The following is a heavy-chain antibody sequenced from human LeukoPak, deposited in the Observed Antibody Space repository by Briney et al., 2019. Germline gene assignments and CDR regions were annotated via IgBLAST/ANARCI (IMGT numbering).Heavy chain of an antibody. V-gene: IGHV3-49*05. CDR3: TSNSAKSCYYYMDV. Sequence: NPGGSLRLSCTASGFTFGDYAMSWFRQAPGKGLEWVGFIRSKAYGGTTEYAASVKGRFTISRDDSKSIAYLQMNSLKTEDTAVYYCTSNSAKSCYYYMDVWGKGTTVTVSS. J-gene: IGHJ6*03. D-gene: IGHD4-23*01. CDR2: IRSKAYGGTT. CDR1: GFTFGDYA.